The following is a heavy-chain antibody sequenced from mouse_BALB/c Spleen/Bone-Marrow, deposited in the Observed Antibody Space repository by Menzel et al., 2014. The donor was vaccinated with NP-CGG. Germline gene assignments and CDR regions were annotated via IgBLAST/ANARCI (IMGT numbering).Heavy chain of an antibody. CDR1: GYTFTSYW. CDR2: IDPSDSYT. V-gene: IGHV1-69*02. D-gene: IGHD2-1*01. CDR3: ARGLYGNSGY. Sequence: QVQLKESGAELVKPGASVKLSCKASGYTFTSYWMHWVKQRPGQGLEWIGEIDPSDSYTNYNRKFKGKATLTVDKSSSTAYMQLSSLTSEDSAVYYCARGLYGNSGYWGQGTTLTVSS. J-gene: IGHJ2*01.